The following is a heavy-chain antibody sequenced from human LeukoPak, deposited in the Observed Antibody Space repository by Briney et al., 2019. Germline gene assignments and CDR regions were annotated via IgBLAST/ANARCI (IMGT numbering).Heavy chain of an antibody. V-gene: IGHV4-38-2*01. Sequence: SETLSLTCAVSSYSISSGYHWGWIRHPPGKGLEWIGNIYRSGITYYNPSLKSRVTISVDTSKNHFSLKLSSVTAADTAVYYCTRVNWVVDYWGQGTLVTVSS. CDR3: TRVNWVVDY. CDR1: SYSISSGYH. D-gene: IGHD1-1*01. CDR2: IYRSGIT. J-gene: IGHJ4*02.